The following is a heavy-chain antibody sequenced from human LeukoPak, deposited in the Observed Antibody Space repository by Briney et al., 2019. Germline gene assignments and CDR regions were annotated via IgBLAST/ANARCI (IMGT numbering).Heavy chain of an antibody. CDR2: ISYDGSNK. Sequence: GRSLRLSCAASGFTFSSYAMHWVRQAPGKGLERVAVISYDGSNKYYADSVKGRFTISRDNSKNTLYLQMNSLRAEDTAVYYCARPQVAGTLYYYYGMDVWGQGTTVTVSS. V-gene: IGHV3-30-3*01. CDR3: ARPQVAGTLYYYYGMDV. J-gene: IGHJ6*02. D-gene: IGHD6-19*01. CDR1: GFTFSSYA.